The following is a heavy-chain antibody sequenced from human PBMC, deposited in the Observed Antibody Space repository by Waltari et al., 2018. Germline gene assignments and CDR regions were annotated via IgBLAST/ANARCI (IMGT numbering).Heavy chain of an antibody. CDR1: GVSMDRSDYF. J-gene: IGHJ4*02. CDR3: ARGIWQHQVYFDD. CDR2: IYFTGST. D-gene: IGHD6-13*01. V-gene: IGHV4-39*01. Sequence: QLQLQESGPGLVKTSETLSLTCSVSGVSMDRSDYFWGWIRQPPGKGLEWIGRIYFTGSTHYNPSLKRRVTMSVDTSKNQFSLKVRSVTAADMAVYYCARGIWQHQVYFDDWGQGTLVTVSS.